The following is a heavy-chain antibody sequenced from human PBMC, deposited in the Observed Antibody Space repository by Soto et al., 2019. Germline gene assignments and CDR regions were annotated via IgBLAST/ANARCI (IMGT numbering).Heavy chain of an antibody. CDR1: GFVFRTFR. CDR3: VRDRPNTESLTGYFDT. CDR2: IRFDGSTA. D-gene: IGHD3-9*01. J-gene: IGHJ4*02. Sequence: XESLRLSCEASGFVFRTFRMHGVRRAPGKGLEWLATIRFDGSTARYAESVRGRFSISRDNSMNTLYLQLDRLRVEDTAVYYCVRDRPNTESLTGYFDTWGQGTPVTVSS. V-gene: IGHV3-33*01.